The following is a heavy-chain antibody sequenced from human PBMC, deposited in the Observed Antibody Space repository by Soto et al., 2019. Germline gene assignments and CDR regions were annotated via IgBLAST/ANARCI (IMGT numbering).Heavy chain of an antibody. CDR1: VFTFNFYA. Sequence: GGSLRLSGAASVFTFNFYAMAWVREAPGKGLEWVSGISVNGRTNYADSVKGRFTISRDNSKNMVFLQMDTLRAEDTALYYCTKAGGWYYYDSSGPPDASHVWGQGTMVTVSS. D-gene: IGHD3-22*01. V-gene: IGHV3-23*01. J-gene: IGHJ3*01. CDR2: ISVNGRT. CDR3: TKAGGWYYYDSSGPPDASHV.